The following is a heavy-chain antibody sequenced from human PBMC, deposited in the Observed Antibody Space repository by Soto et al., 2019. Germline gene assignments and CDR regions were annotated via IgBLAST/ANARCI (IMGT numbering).Heavy chain of an antibody. J-gene: IGHJ1*01. Sequence: GGSLRLSCAASGFTFSSYSMNWVRRAPGKGLEWVSSISSSSSYIYYADSVKGRFTISRDNAKNSLYLQMNSLRAEDTAVYYCARGLYSSSEYFQHWGQGTLVTVSS. D-gene: IGHD6-13*01. CDR2: ISSSSSYI. CDR3: ARGLYSSSEYFQH. CDR1: GFTFSSYS. V-gene: IGHV3-21*01.